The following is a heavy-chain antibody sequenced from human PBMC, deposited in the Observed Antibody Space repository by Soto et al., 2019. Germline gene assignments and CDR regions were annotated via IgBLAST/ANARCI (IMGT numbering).Heavy chain of an antibody. CDR3: ARGALGYYDSSGYYLDWFDP. D-gene: IGHD3-22*01. CDR2: IYHSGST. Sequence: QLQLQESGSGLVKPSQTLSLTCAVSGGSISSGGYSWSWIRQPPGKGLEWIGYIYHSGSTYYNPSLKSRVTIAVDRSKNQFSLKLSSVTAADTAVYYCARGALGYYDSSGYYLDWFDPWGQGTLVTVSS. V-gene: IGHV4-30-2*01. CDR1: GGSISSGGYS. J-gene: IGHJ5*02.